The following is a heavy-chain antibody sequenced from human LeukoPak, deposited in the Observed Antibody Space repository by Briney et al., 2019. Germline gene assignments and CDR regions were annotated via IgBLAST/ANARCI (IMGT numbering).Heavy chain of an antibody. CDR2: INPNIGGT. CDR3: ATLTMYGDYGY. CDR1: VYTFTGYY. J-gene: IGHJ4*02. D-gene: IGHD4-17*01. Sequence: ASVNVSCKASVYTFTGYYMHWVRQAPGPGREGMGWINPNIGGTNYAQKFQGRVTMTRDTSISTASMELSTLRSDDTAVYYCATLTMYGDYGYWGQGTLVTVSS. V-gene: IGHV1-2*02.